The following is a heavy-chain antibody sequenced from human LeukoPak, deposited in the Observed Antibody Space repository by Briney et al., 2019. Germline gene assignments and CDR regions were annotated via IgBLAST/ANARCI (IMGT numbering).Heavy chain of an antibody. Sequence: SETLSLTCTVSGGSISSYYWSWIRQPAGKGLEWIGRIYTSGSTNYNPSLKSRVTMSVDTSKNQFSLKLSSVTAADTAVYYCARGYYDFWSGYPSFDYWGQGTLVTVSS. CDR3: ARGYYDFWSGYPSFDY. CDR1: GGSISSYY. CDR2: IYTSGST. V-gene: IGHV4-4*07. D-gene: IGHD3-3*01. J-gene: IGHJ4*02.